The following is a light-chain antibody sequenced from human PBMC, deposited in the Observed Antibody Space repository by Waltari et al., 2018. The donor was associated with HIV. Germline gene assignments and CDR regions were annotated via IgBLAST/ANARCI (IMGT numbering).Light chain of an antibody. CDR3: QSYDSSLSGPVV. CDR1: NCNIRAGYD. CDR2: GNS. Sequence: QSVLTRPPSVSGAPGQRVTISCTGSNCNIRAGYDLHWYQQLPGTAPKLLIYGNSNRPSGVPDRFSGSKSGTSASLAITGLQAEVEADYCQSYDSSLSGPVVFGGGTKLTVL. J-gene: IGLJ2*01. V-gene: IGLV1-40*01.